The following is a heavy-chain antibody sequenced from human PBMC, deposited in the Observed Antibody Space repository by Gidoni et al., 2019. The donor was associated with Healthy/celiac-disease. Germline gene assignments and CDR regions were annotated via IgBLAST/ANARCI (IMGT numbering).Heavy chain of an antibody. J-gene: IGHJ6*02. CDR3: ARARWYYGSGSPHYYGMDV. CDR1: GGSFSGYY. Sequence: QVQLQQWGAGLLKPSETLSLTCAVYGGSFSGYYWSWIRQPPGKGLEWIGEIHHSGSTNYNPSLKSRVTISVDTSKNQFSLKLSSVTAADTAVYYCARARWYYGSGSPHYYGMDVWGQGTTVTVSS. D-gene: IGHD3-10*01. V-gene: IGHV4-34*01. CDR2: IHHSGST.